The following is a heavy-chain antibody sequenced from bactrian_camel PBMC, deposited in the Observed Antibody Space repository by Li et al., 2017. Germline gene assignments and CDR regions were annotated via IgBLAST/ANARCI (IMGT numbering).Heavy chain of an antibody. J-gene: IGHJ4*01. CDR2: INDGGGRT. CDR1: GFAFSRFW. CDR3: AAFYIPLPGYCGVRTRNEYNH. D-gene: IGHD8*01. V-gene: IGHV3S1*01. Sequence: HVQLVESGGGLVQPGESLRLSCAASGFAFSRFWMYWVRQPPGKELEWVSSINDGGGRTSYADAVKGRFTISRDNAKNTVYLELNNAQPEDTGIYYCAAFYIPLPGYCGVRTRNEYNHWGQGTQVTVS.